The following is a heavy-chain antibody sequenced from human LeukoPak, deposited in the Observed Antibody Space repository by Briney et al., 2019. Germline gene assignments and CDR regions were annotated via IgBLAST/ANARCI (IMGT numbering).Heavy chain of an antibody. V-gene: IGHV3-48*03. CDR3: AKADRGWGVITKD. Sequence: GGSLRLSCVGSGFTFSDYEMNWVRQAPGKGLEWVSYISSDSRTIYYADSVRGRFTISRDNSKKTLYLKMNSLRAEDTAVYYCAKADRGWGVITKDWGQGTLVTVSS. J-gene: IGHJ4*02. CDR1: GFTFSDYE. CDR2: ISSDSRTI. D-gene: IGHD3-10*01.